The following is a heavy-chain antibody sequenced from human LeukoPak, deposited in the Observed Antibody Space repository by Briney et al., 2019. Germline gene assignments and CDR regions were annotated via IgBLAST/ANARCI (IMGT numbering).Heavy chain of an antibody. CDR2: INPNSGGT. Sequence: GASVKVSCKASGYTFTSYRISWVRQAPGQGLECMGWINPNSGGTNYAQKFQGRVTMTRDTSISTAYMELSRLRSDDTAVYYCARLDVDTAMVYFDYWGQGTLVTVSS. D-gene: IGHD5-18*01. J-gene: IGHJ4*02. CDR3: ARLDVDTAMVYFDY. V-gene: IGHV1-2*02. CDR1: GYTFTSYR.